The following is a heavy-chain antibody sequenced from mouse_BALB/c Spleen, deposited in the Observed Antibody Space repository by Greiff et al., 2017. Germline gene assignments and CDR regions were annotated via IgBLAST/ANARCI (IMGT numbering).Heavy chain of an antibody. CDR2: INSNGGST. CDR3: ATQVLCGNYVRAMDY. Sequence: DVKLVESGGGLVQPGGSLKLSCAASGFTFSSYGMSWVRQTPDKRLELVATINSNGGSTYYPDSVKGRFTISRDNAKNTLYLQMSSLKSEDTAMYYCATQVLCGNYVRAMDYWGQGTSVTVSS. D-gene: IGHD2-1*01. CDR1: GFTFSSYG. V-gene: IGHV5-6-3*01. J-gene: IGHJ4*01.